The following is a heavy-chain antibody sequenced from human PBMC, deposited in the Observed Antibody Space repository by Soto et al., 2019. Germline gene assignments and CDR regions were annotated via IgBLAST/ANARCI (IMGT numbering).Heavy chain of an antibody. CDR3: ARANDQIQLGGNYYYVLDV. V-gene: IGHV1-69*14. CDR2: IIPLFRTP. D-gene: IGHD1-1*01. CDR1: GGTFSSSA. Sequence: QVQLVQSGAEMKEPGSSVKVSCKTSGGTFSSSAISWLRQAPGQGLEWMGVIIPLFRTPDYAQKVQVSVPTAADKSKSTAYMELRSLRSEDKAVYSCARANDQIQLGGNYYYVLDVWGQGTTITVSS. J-gene: IGHJ6*02.